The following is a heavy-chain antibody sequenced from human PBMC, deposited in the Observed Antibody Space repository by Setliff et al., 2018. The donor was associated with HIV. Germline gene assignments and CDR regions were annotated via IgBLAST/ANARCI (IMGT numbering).Heavy chain of an antibody. CDR3: ASPYYYDSSGYYGYYFDY. V-gene: IGHV1-69*10. CDR1: GGTFSSYA. J-gene: IGHJ4*02. CDR2: IIPILGIA. Sequence: SVKVSCKASGGTFSSYAISWVRQAPGQGLEWMGGIIPILGIANYAQKFQGRVTITADKSTSTAYMELSSLRSEDTAVYYCASPYYYDSSGYYGYYFDYWGQGTLVT. D-gene: IGHD3-22*01.